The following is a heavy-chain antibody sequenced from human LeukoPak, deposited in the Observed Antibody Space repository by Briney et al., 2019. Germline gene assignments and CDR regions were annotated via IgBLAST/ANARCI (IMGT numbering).Heavy chain of an antibody. CDR1: GRSITNYY. CDR2: IYSLGST. J-gene: IGHJ4*02. Sequence: SETLSLTCTVSGRSITNYYWSWIRQPPGKGLEWIGRIYSLGSTNYNPSLKTRVNISVNPSKNHLSPQEMSVTATDPAIVFCAKGHTVGTPAAVDYWGQGILVTVSS. V-gene: IGHV4-4*07. CDR3: AKGHTVGTPAAVDY. D-gene: IGHD4-23*01.